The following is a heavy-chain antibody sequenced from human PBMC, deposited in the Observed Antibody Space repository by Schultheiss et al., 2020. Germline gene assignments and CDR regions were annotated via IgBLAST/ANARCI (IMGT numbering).Heavy chain of an antibody. J-gene: IGHJ6*02. CDR3: AREVATPDYYYGMDV. Sequence: SQTLSLTCTVSGGSISSGGYYWSWIRQHPGKGLEWIGYIYYSGSTNYNPSLKSRVTISVDTSKNQFSLKLSSVTAADTAVYYCAREVATPDYYYGMDVWGQGTTVTVSS. CDR2: IYYSGST. V-gene: IGHV4-31*03. D-gene: IGHD5-12*01. CDR1: GGSISSGGYY.